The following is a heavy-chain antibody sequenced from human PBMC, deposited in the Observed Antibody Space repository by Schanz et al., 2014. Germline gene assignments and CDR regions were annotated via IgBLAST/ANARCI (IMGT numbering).Heavy chain of an antibody. CDR1: GFIFSDHY. V-gene: IGHV3-11*04. CDR2: ISSGSSTI. Sequence: VQLVESGGGLVKPGRSLRLSCVVSGFIFSDHYMSWIRQAPGKGLEWISYISSGSSTIHYADSVKGRFTISRDNAKNSLYLQMNSLRAEDTAVYYCARDRAPYTVFDYWGRGSLVSVSS. CDR3: ARDRAPYTVFDY. D-gene: IGHD2-2*02. J-gene: IGHJ4*02.